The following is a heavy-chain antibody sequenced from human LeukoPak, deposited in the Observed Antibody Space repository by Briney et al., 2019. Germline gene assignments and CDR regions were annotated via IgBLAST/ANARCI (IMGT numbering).Heavy chain of an antibody. CDR2: ITHHGST. V-gene: IGHV4-34*01. J-gene: IGHJ4*02. Sequence: SETLSLTCAVYGGSFSNYYLSWVRQPPGKGLEWIGEITHHGSTNYNPSLKSRVTISVDTSKNQFSLKLNSVAAADTAVYYCAPILGDYSDFDSWGQGTLVTVSS. D-gene: IGHD4-17*01. CDR1: GGSFSNYY. CDR3: APILGDYSDFDS.